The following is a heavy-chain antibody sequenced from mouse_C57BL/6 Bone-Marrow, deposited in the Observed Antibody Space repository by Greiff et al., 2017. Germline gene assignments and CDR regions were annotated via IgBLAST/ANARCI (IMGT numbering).Heavy chain of an antibody. D-gene: IGHD1-1*01. Sequence: EVQLQQSGAELARPGASVKLSCTASGFNIKDDYMHWVKQRPEQGLEWIGWIDPENGNTEYTSKFQGKATLTADTSSNTAYLQLSSLTSEDTAVYYCTTTTTVVATEEFAYWGQGTMVTVSA. CDR1: GFNIKDDY. CDR3: TTTTTVVATEEFAY. CDR2: IDPENGNT. V-gene: IGHV14-4*01. J-gene: IGHJ3*01.